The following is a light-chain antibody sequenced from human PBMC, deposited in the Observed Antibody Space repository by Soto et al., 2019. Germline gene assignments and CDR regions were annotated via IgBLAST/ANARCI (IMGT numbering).Light chain of an antibody. CDR2: STT. V-gene: IGLV1-44*01. J-gene: IGLJ3*02. CDR3: GAWDNSLKGWV. CDR1: TSNIGSNT. Sequence: SVLTQPPSASGTPGQKVTISCSGNTSNIGSNTVNWYQQFPGTAPKFLIFSTTQRPSGVPARFSGSKSGTSASLAIGGLQPDDEAHYYCGAWDNSLKGWVFGGGTKVTVL.